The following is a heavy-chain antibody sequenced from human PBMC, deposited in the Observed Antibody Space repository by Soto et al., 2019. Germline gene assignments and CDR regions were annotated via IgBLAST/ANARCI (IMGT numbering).Heavy chain of an antibody. D-gene: IGHD2-2*01. CDR1: GFTFNTYF. Sequence: HVQLLQSGGELKKPGASVKVSCNTSGFTFNTYFISWLRQAPGQGLEWMGWISQYNGNTKYGEKFQGRVTMTTDTITRTAYMELRNLRIDDTAVYYCARDTSNSFDYWGQGTLVTVSS. J-gene: IGHJ4*02. CDR3: ARDTSNSFDY. V-gene: IGHV1-18*01. CDR2: ISQYNGNT.